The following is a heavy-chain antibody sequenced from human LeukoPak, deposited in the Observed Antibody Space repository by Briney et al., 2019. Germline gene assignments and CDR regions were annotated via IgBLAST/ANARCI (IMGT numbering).Heavy chain of an antibody. V-gene: IGHV3-11*01. CDR2: ISSSGSTI. CDR3: AGSAPNYYDSSGYSVDY. Sequence: GGSLRPSCAASGFTFSDYYMSWIRQAPGKGLEWVSYISSSGSTIYYADSVKGRFTISRDNAKNSLYLQMNSLRAEDTAVYYCAGSAPNYYDSSGYSVDYWGQGTLVTVSS. D-gene: IGHD3-22*01. CDR1: GFTFSDYY. J-gene: IGHJ4*02.